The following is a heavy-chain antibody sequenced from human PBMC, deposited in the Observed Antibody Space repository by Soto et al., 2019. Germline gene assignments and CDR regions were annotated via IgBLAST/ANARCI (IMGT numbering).Heavy chain of an antibody. J-gene: IGHJ4*01. Sequence: QVQLVQSGAEVKKPGASVKVSCKASGYTFNSYGITWVRQAPGQGIEWMGWISVYNGNKKYAQKLQGRVPKTTDTATRTASMALRTPRSYVTSGQYWARDTPPSAYWGPGTPVT. V-gene: IGHV1-18*01. CDR1: GYTFNSYG. CDR2: ISVYNGNK. CDR3: ARDTPPSAY. D-gene: IGHD2-15*01.